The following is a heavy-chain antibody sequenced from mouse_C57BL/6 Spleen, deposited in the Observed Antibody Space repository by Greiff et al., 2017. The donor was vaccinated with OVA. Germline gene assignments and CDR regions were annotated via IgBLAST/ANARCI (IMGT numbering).Heavy chain of an antibody. Sequence: EVQLVESGPELVKPGASVKISCKASGYSFTGYYMNWVKQSPEKSLEWIGEINSSTGGTTYTPKFKAKATFTVDKSSSTAYMQLKSLTSEDSAVYYCARSYYSPVDDWGQGTTRTVSS. D-gene: IGHD2-12*01. CDR1: GYSFTGYY. CDR3: ARSYYSPVDD. CDR2: INSSTGGT. J-gene: IGHJ2*01. V-gene: IGHV1-42*01.